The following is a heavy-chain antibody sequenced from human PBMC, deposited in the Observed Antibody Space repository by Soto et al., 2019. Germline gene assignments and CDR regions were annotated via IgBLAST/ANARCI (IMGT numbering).Heavy chain of an antibody. J-gene: IGHJ3*02. CDR2: IKQDGSEK. CDR1: GFTFSSYW. D-gene: IGHD3-10*01. Sequence: GGSLRLSCAASGFTFSSYWMSWVRQAPGKGLEWVANIKQDGSEKYYVDSVKGRFTISRDNAKNSLYLQMNSLRAEDTAVYYCARNYYGSGSYYNAAFDIWGQGTMVTVSS. V-gene: IGHV3-7*03. CDR3: ARNYYGSGSYYNAAFDI.